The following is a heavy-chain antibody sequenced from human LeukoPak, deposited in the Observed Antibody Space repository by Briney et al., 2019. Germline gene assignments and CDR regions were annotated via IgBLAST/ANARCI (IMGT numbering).Heavy chain of an antibody. J-gene: IGHJ6*02. CDR3: ARFYSSGWYGTAYYYYGMDV. Sequence: SVKVSCKASGGTFSSYAISWVRQAPGQGLEWMGGIIPIFGTANYAQKFQGRVTITTDESTSTAYMELSSLRSEDTAVYYCARFYSSGWYGTAYYYYGMDVWGQGTTVTVSS. CDR2: IIPIFGTA. CDR1: GGTFSSYA. D-gene: IGHD6-19*01. V-gene: IGHV1-69*05.